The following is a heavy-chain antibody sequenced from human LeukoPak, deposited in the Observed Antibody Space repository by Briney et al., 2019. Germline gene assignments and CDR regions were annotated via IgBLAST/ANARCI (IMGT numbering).Heavy chain of an antibody. Sequence: GGSLRLSCAASGFTVSSNYMSWVRQAPGKGLEWVSVIYSGGSTYYADSVKGRFTISRDNSKNTLYLQMNSLRAEDTAVYYCANSWDSYGFGWFDPWGQGTLVTVSS. J-gene: IGHJ5*02. D-gene: IGHD5-18*01. CDR1: GFTVSSNY. CDR3: ANSWDSYGFGWFDP. V-gene: IGHV3-53*01. CDR2: IYSGGST.